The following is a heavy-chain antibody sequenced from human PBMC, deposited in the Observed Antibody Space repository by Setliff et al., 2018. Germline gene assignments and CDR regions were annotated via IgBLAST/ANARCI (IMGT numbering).Heavy chain of an antibody. CDR3: ARIVIGITMVRGAYVDY. CDR1: GGSISRSSYY. CDR2: IYHSGST. J-gene: IGHJ4*02. V-gene: IGHV4-39*07. Sequence: SETLSLTCTVSGGSISRSSYYWGWIRQPPGKGLEWIGSIYHSGSTNYNPSLKSRVTISVDTSKNQFSLKLSSVTAADTAVYYCARIVIGITMVRGAYVDYWGQGTLVTVSS. D-gene: IGHD3-10*01.